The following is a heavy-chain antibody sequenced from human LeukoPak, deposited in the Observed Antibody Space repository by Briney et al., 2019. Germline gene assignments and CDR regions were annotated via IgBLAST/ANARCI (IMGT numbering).Heavy chain of an antibody. D-gene: IGHD2-21*02. CDR3: VRAGGDYPFDY. CDR2: ISSRSNSK. CDR1: GFTFNSYR. V-gene: IGHV3-21*01. J-gene: IGHJ4*02. Sequence: GGSLRLSCTASGFTFNSYRMNWVHQAPGKGLEWVSSISSRSNSKYYADSVKGRVTISRDNAKNSVSLQTNSLRDADTALYYCVRAGGDYPFDYWGQGTLVTVSS.